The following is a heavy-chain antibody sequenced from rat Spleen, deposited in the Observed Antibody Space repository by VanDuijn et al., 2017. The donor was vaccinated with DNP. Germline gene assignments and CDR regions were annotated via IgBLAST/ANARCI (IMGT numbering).Heavy chain of an antibody. Sequence: EVQLVESGGGLVQPGRSLKVSCVVSGFTFNNYWMTWIRQVPGKGLEWVASITTSGDSTSSPDSVKGRFTISRDNAKSTLYLQMNSLRSEDMATYYCARQQLLDYWGQGVMVTVSS. J-gene: IGHJ2*01. V-gene: IGHV5-31*01. CDR3: ARQQLLDY. CDR2: ITTSGDST. CDR1: GFTFNNYW. D-gene: IGHD1-10*01.